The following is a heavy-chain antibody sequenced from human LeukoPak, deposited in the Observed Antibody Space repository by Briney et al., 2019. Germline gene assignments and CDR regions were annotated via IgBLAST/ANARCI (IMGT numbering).Heavy chain of an antibody. D-gene: IGHD4-23*01. CDR3: ASTSYGGNSEY. J-gene: IGHJ4*02. CDR1: GFTVSSNY. V-gene: IGHV3-53*01. Sequence: GGSLRLSCAASGFTVSSNYMSWVRQAPGKGLEWVSVIYSGGSTYYADSVKGRFTISRDNSKNTLYLQMNSLRAEDTAVYYCASTSYGGNSEYWGQGTLVTVSS. CDR2: IYSGGST.